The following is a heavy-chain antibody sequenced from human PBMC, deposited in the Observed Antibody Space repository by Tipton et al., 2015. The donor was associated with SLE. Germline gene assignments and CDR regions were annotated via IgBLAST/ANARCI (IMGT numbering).Heavy chain of an antibody. CDR1: GFTIDDYA. V-gene: IGHV3-9*01. Sequence: SLRLSCAASGFTIDDYAMHWVRQAPGKGLEWVSGISWSGGSQGYADSVKGRFIISRDNAKNSLYLQMNSLRDEDTAFYYCAKERSMQTYYFDVSGLDYWGQGTQVTVSS. CDR2: ISWSGGSQ. J-gene: IGHJ4*02. D-gene: IGHD3-9*01. CDR3: AKERSMQTYYFDVSGLDY.